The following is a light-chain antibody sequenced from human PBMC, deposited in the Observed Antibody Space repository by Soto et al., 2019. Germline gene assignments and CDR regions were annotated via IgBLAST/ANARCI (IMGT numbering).Light chain of an antibody. CDR3: QQSYSTPYT. Sequence: IHMTQSPSSLSASVGDRVTVTCRASQRITTYVNWYQQKPGEAPKLLISTSGTLQRGVPSRFSGSGSGTDFNITINSLQPADFATYFCQQSYSTPYTFGQGTKLEIK. CDR1: QRITTY. CDR2: TSG. V-gene: IGKV1-39*01. J-gene: IGKJ2*01.